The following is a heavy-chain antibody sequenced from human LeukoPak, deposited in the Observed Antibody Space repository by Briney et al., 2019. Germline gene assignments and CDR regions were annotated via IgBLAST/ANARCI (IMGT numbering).Heavy chain of an antibody. CDR1: GGSISSSSYY. V-gene: IGHV4-39*07. J-gene: IGHJ5*02. D-gene: IGHD3-22*01. CDR3: ARGLPRYYYDSSGYSRIWFDP. Sequence: PSETLSLTFTVSGGSISSSSYYWGWIRQPPGKGLEWIGSIYYSGSTYYNPSLKSRVTISVDTSKNQFSLKLSSVTAADTAVYYCARGLPRYYYDSSGYSRIWFDPWGQGTLVTVSS. CDR2: IYYSGST.